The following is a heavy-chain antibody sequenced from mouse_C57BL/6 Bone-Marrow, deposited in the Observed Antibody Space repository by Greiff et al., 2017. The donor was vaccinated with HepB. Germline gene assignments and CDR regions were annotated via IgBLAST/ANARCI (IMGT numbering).Heavy chain of an antibody. CDR3: ASPHYDYDGLFAY. J-gene: IGHJ3*01. CDR2: ISSGGSYT. V-gene: IGHV5-6*01. D-gene: IGHD2-4*01. CDR1: GFTFSSYG. Sequence: EVQLVESGGDLVKPGGSLKLSCAASGFTFSSYGMSWVRQTPDKRLEWVATISSGGSYTYYPDSVKGRFTISRDNAKNTLYLQMSSLKSEDTAMYYCASPHYDYDGLFAYWGQGTLVTVSA.